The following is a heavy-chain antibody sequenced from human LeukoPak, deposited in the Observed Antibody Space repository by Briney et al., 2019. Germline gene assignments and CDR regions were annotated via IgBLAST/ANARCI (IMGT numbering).Heavy chain of an antibody. CDR2: INPSGGST. J-gene: IGHJ4*02. D-gene: IGHD5-18*01. CDR3: AREDRYSNGSSRILFDY. V-gene: IGHV1-46*01. Sequence: GASVKVSCKASGYTFTGYYIHWVRQAPGQGLEWTGIINPSGGSTSYAQKFQGRVTMTRDMSTSTVYMELSSLRSEDTAVYYCAREDRYSNGSSRILFDYWGQGTLVTVSS. CDR1: GYTFTGYY.